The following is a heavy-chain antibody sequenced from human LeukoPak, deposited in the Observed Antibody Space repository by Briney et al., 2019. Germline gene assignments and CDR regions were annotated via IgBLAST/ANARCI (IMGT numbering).Heavy chain of an antibody. D-gene: IGHD5-18*01. Sequence: KTSETLSLTCTVSGGSISSSSYHWAWIRQPPGKGLEWIGTFYYGGSTYHNPSLKSRVTISVDTSKNQFSLRLTSVTAADTAVYFCASGGKQLWPYEPFSFWGQGTLVTVSS. CDR1: GGSISSSSYH. V-gene: IGHV4-39*01. J-gene: IGHJ4*02. CDR2: FYYGGST. CDR3: ASGGKQLWPYEPFSF.